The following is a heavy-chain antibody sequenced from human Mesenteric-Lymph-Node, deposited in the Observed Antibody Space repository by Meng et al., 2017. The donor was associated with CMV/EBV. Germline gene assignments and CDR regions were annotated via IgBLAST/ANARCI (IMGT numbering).Heavy chain of an antibody. D-gene: IGHD2-15*01. V-gene: IGHV3-48*03. CDR1: GFTFSSYE. Sequence: GGSLRLSCAASGFTFSSYEMNWVRQAPGKGLEWVSHISSSGSTIYYADSVKGRFTISRDNARTSLFLQMNSLRAEDTALYYCARGGYCSGDNCADGMDVWGQGTTVTVSS. CDR3: ARGGYCSGDNCADGMDV. CDR2: ISSSGSTI. J-gene: IGHJ6*02.